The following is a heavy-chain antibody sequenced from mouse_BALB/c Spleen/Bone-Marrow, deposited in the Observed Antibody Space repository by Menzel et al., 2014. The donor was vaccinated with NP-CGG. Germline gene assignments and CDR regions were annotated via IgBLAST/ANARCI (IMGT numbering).Heavy chain of an antibody. D-gene: IGHD2-10*02. CDR2: IWSDGNT. J-gene: IGHJ4*01. V-gene: IGHV2-6*02. CDR3: ARNPYGNYAMDY. Sequence: VKLQESGPGLVAPSQSLSIPCTVSGFSLTNYGVHWVRQPPGKGLEWLVVIWSDGNTTYNSALKSRLSISKDNSKSQVFLKMNSLQTDDTAMYYCARNPYGNYAMDYWGQGTSVTVSS. CDR1: GFSLTNYG.